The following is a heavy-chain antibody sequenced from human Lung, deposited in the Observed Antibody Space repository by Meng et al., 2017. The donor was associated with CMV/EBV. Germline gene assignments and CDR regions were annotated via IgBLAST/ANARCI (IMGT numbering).Heavy chain of an antibody. D-gene: IGHD1-26*01. CDR3: VRVQFSATPHDAFDL. CDR1: GYTFTGYD. Sequence: ASXXVSXKASGYTFTGYDIHWVRQAPGQGLEWMGWINANPNSGDTKYAQKFQGRVTMTRDTSFSSVYMHMSGLRSDDAASYYSVRVQFSATPHDAFDLWGQGXMVTVSS. V-gene: IGHV1-2*02. J-gene: IGHJ3*01. CDR2: INANPNSGDT.